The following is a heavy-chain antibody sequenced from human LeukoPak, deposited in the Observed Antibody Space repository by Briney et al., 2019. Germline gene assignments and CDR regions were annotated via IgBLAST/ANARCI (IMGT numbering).Heavy chain of an antibody. J-gene: IGHJ4*02. V-gene: IGHV3-7*01. CDR1: GFTFSSYW. D-gene: IGHD3-22*01. Sequence: GGSLRLSCADSGFTFSSYWMSWVRQAPGKGLEWVANIKQDGSEKYYVDSVKGRFTISRDNAKNSLYLQMNSLRAEDTAVYYCARTVGVDYYDSSGYEPWGQGTLVTVSS. CDR2: IKQDGSEK. CDR3: ARTVGVDYYDSSGYEP.